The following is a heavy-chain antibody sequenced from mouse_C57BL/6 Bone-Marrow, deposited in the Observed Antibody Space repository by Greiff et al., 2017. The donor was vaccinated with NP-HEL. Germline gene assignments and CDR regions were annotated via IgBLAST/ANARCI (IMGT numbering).Heavy chain of an antibody. J-gene: IGHJ3*01. D-gene: IGHD3-2*02. CDR1: GFNIKDDY. V-gene: IGHV14-4*01. CDR3: TKAAQVPWFAY. CDR2: IDPENGDT. Sequence: EVQGVESGAELVRPGASVKLSCTASGFNIKDDYMHWVKQRPEQGLEWIGWIDPENGDTEYASKFQGKATITADTSSNTAYLQLSSLTSEDTAVYYCTKAAQVPWFAYWGQGTLVTVSA.